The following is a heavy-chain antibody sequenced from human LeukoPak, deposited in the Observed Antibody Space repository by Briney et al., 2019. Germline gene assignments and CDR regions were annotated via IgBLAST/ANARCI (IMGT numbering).Heavy chain of an antibody. D-gene: IGHD1-1*01. CDR3: ARDMHYNCADY. V-gene: IGHV3-74*01. CDR2: ISNDGLTT. J-gene: IGHJ4*02. CDR1: GFIFSNHW. Sequence: GGSLRLSCSASGFIFSNHWMHWVRQAQGKGLMWVSRISNDGLTTTYADSVKGRFTISRDNAKNTVYMHINSLRAEDSAVYFCARDMHYNCADYWGQGTLVIVSS.